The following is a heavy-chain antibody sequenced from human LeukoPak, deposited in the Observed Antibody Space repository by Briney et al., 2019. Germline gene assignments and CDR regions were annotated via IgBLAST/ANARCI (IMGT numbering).Heavy chain of an antibody. Sequence: GGSLRLSCAASGFTVSSNYMSWVRQAPGKGLEWVSVIYRGGSTYYANSVKGRFTISRDNSKNTMYLQMNSLRAEDTAVYYCASSLITVAPYYYYYLDVWGKGTAVTISS. V-gene: IGHV3-53*01. J-gene: IGHJ6*03. CDR1: GFTVSSNY. D-gene: IGHD1-20*01. CDR3: ASSLITVAPYYYYYLDV. CDR2: IYRGGST.